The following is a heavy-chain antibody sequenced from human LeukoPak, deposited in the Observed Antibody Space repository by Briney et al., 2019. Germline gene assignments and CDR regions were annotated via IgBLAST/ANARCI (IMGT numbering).Heavy chain of an antibody. CDR2: FKNKAKSYAT. Sequence: GGPQRLSCAASGFPYCDSAVLGAPEASGKGLEGVGRFKNKAKSYATADAASVKGRFTISRDDSETTAYLQMNSLKTEDTAVYYCTHYYDGSGYYGAFDSWGQGTMVTVSS. CDR3: THYYDGSGYYGAFDS. CDR1: GFPYCDSA. J-gene: IGHJ3*02. D-gene: IGHD3-22*01. V-gene: IGHV3-73*01.